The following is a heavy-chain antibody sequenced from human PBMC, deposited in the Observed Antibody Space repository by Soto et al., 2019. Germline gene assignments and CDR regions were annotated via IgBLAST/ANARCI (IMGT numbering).Heavy chain of an antibody. CDR1: GYTFTSYA. Sequence: ASVKVSCKAPGYTFTSYAMHWVRQAPGQRLEWMGWINAGNGNTKYSQKFQGRVTITRDTSASTAYMELSSLRSEDTAVYYCARGGSSWYPKSYFDDWGQGTLVTVSS. J-gene: IGHJ4*02. CDR2: INAGNGNT. D-gene: IGHD6-13*01. CDR3: ARGGSSWYPKSYFDD. V-gene: IGHV1-3*01.